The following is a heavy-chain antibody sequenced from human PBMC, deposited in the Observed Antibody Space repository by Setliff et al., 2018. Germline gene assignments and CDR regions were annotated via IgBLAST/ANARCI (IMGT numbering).Heavy chain of an antibody. Sequence: ASVKVSCKASGGTFSNYAISWVRQAPGQGLEWMGGISPYSGNAYYAPKFQGRVIMTTDTSTTTAYMDLRSLRPDDAAIYFCSRLVRYCTRTSCQRLSGDEYWGQGTLVTVS. CDR2: ISPYSGNA. J-gene: IGHJ4*02. CDR3: SRLVRYCTRTSCQRLSGDEY. V-gene: IGHV1-18*01. CDR1: GGTFSNYA. D-gene: IGHD2-2*01.